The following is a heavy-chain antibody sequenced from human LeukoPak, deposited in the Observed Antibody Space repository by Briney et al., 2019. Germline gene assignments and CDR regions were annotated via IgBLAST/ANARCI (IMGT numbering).Heavy chain of an antibody. V-gene: IGHV3-48*01. CDR2: LSSSGSTK. D-gene: IGHD5-12*01. CDR3: ARGYSDYDFWFES. CDR1: GFTFSSYS. J-gene: IGHJ5*01. Sequence: PGGSLRLSCGTSGFTFSSYSMNWARQAPGKGLDWVSFLSSSGSTKYYADSVKGRFTISRDNAKNSLYLQMNSLRAEDTAVYYCARGYSDYDFWFESWGQGTLVTVSS.